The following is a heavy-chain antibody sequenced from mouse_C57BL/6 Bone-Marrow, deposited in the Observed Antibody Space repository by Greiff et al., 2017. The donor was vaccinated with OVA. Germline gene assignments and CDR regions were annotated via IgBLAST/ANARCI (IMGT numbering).Heavy chain of an antibody. V-gene: IGHV6-3*01. D-gene: IGHD4-1*01. J-gene: IGHJ1*03. Sequence: EVNLVESGGGLVQPGGSMKLSCVASGFTFSNYWMNWVRQSPEKGLEWVAQIRLKSDNYATHYAESVKGRFTISRDDSKSSVYLQMNNLRAEDTGIYYCTGLGRGYFDVWGTGTTVTVSS. CDR3: TGLGRGYFDV. CDR2: IRLKSDNYAT. CDR1: GFTFSNYW.